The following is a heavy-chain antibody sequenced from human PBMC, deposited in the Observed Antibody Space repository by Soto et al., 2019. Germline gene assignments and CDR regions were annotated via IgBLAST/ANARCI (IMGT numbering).Heavy chain of an antibody. CDR3: AKDHWDSSGWGTGFAGLYYFDY. Sequence: GGSLRLSCAASGFTFSSYAMSWVRQAPGKGLEWVSAISGSGGSTYYADSVKGRFTISRDNSKNTLYLQMNSLRAEDTAVYYCAKDHWDSSGWGTGFAGLYYFDYWGQGTLVTVSS. CDR1: GFTFSSYA. J-gene: IGHJ4*02. D-gene: IGHD6-19*01. V-gene: IGHV3-23*01. CDR2: ISGSGGST.